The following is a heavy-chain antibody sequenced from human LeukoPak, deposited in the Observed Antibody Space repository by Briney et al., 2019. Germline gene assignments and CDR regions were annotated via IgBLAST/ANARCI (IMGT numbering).Heavy chain of an antibody. CDR3: ARSGSTGYSLDY. J-gene: IGHJ4*02. CDR1: GYTFTGYY. V-gene: IGHV1-2*02. D-gene: IGHD3-22*01. CDR2: INPNSGGT. Sequence: ASVKVSCRASGYTFTGYYMHWVRQAPGQGLEWMGWINPNSGGTNYAQKFQGRVTMTRDTSISTAYMELSRLRSDDTAVYFCARSGSTGYSLDYWGQGTLVTVSS.